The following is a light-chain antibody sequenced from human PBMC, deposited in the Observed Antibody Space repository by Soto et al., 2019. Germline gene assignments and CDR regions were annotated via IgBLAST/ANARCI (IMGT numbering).Light chain of an antibody. V-gene: IGLV1-40*01. CDR2: GNS. Sequence: QAVLTQPPSVSGAPGQRVTISCTGSSSNIGAGYDVHWYQQLPGTAPKLLIYGNSNRPSGVPDRFSGSKSGTSASLAITGLQAEDEAEYYCQSSDSSLSGPVVFGGGTKLTVL. CDR1: SSNIGAGYD. J-gene: IGLJ2*01. CDR3: QSSDSSLSGPVV.